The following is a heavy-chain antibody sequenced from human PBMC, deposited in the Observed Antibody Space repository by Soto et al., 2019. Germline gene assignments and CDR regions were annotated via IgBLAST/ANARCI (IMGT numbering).Heavy chain of an antibody. Sequence: GGSLRLYCAASGFTFSSYGMHWVRQAPGKGLEWVAVISYDGSNKYYADSVKGRFTISRDNSKNTLYLQMNSLRAEDTAVYYCAKDYYGSGSPLSSRLKPYYYYYYGMDVWGQGTTVTVSS. CDR1: GFTFSSYG. CDR3: AKDYYGSGSPLSSRLKPYYYYYYGMDV. V-gene: IGHV3-30*18. CDR2: ISYDGSNK. J-gene: IGHJ6*02. D-gene: IGHD3-10*01.